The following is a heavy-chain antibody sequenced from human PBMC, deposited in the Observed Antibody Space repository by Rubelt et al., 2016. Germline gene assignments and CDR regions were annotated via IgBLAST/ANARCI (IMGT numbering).Heavy chain of an antibody. CDR3: ARGLLRFVFDP. Sequence: YWSWIRQPAGKGLEWIGRIYTSGSTNYNPSLKSRVTMSVDTSKNQFSLKLSSVTAADTAVYYCARGLLRFVFDPWGQGTLVTVSS. CDR2: IYTSGST. CDR1: Y. V-gene: IGHV4-4*07. J-gene: IGHJ5*02. D-gene: IGHD3-3*01.